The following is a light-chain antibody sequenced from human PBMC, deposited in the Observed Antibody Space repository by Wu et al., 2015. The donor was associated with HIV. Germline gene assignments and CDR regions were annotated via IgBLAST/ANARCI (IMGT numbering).Light chain of an antibody. V-gene: IGKV1-5*03. CDR1: QSVGSW. J-gene: IGKJ2*01. CDR2: KAS. CDR3: QQYYTYPYT. Sequence: DIHMTQSPSTLSASVGDSVTIACRANQSVGSWLAWYQQTPGKAPKHLIYKASSLETGVPSRFSGSGSGTEFTLTVTSLQPDDFATYYCQQYYTYPYTFGQGTKLE.